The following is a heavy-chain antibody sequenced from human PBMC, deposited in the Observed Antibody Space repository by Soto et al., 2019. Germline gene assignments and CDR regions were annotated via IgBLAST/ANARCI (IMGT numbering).Heavy chain of an antibody. D-gene: IGHD2-2*01. CDR3: AALSLGYCITTNCPPDY. CDR1: GGSFNTYA. Sequence: QVQLVQSGAEVKKPGSSVRVSCKASGGSFNTYAISWVRQAPGLGLEWMGGIIPVFGRVTYAQKLQGRVTITADDSTSTAYMELSRLRSDDTAIYYCAALSLGYCITTNCPPDYWGQGTLVTVSS. J-gene: IGHJ4*02. V-gene: IGHV1-69*12. CDR2: IIPVFGRV.